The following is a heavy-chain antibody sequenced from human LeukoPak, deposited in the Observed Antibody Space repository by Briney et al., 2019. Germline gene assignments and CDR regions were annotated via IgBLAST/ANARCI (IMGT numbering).Heavy chain of an antibody. D-gene: IGHD3-10*01. J-gene: IGHJ4*02. V-gene: IGHV1-18*01. CDR1: GYTFTSYG. Sequence: ASVKVSCKASGYTFTSYGISWVRQAPGQGLEWMGWISAYNGNTNYAQKLQGRVTMTTDTSTSTAYMELRSLRSDDTAVYYCARDYYGSGSYYRGGFWGQGTLVTVSS. CDR3: ARDYYGSGSYYRGGF. CDR2: ISAYNGNT.